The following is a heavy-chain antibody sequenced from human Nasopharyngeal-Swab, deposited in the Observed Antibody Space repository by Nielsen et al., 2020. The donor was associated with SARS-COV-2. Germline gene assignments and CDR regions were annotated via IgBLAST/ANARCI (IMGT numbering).Heavy chain of an antibody. CDR1: GSTFSGYA. J-gene: IGHJ4*02. Sequence: GGSLRLSFAASGSTFSGYAMTWVRQAPGKGLEWVSTFYSGGSSTFYAEPVKGRFTISRDNAKNTLYLQMNSLRVEDTAEYYCALSRDYGTFNYWGQGTLVTVSS. D-gene: IGHD4-17*01. CDR2: FYSGGSST. CDR3: ALSRDYGTFNY. V-gene: IGHV3-23*03.